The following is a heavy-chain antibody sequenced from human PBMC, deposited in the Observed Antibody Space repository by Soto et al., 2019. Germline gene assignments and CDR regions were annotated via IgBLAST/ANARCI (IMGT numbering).Heavy chain of an antibody. CDR1: GGTFSSYT. D-gene: IGHD6-13*01. CDR3: ARVKSRIAAAGDFDY. J-gene: IGHJ4*02. V-gene: IGHV1-69*02. Sequence: QVQLVQSGAEVKKPGSSVKVSCKVSGGTFSSYTISWVRQAPGQGLEWMGRIIPILGIANYAQKFQGRVTITADKSTSTAYMELSSLRSEDTAVYYCARVKSRIAAAGDFDYWGQGTLVTVSS. CDR2: IIPILGIA.